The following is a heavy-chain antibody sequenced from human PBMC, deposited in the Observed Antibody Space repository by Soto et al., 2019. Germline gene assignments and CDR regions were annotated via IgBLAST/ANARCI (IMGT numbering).Heavy chain of an antibody. J-gene: IGHJ4*02. CDR2: IYSGGTT. V-gene: IGHV3-53*01. CDR1: GFTVSNNY. Sequence: EVPLVESGGGLIQPGGSLRLSCAASGFTVSNNYMSWVRQAPGKGLEWVSVIYSGGTTYYSDSVKGRFTISRDNSKNTLYLKMNSLRAEDTAVYYCARDGGSSGVDYWGQGTLVTVSS. D-gene: IGHD6-19*01. CDR3: ARDGGSSGVDY.